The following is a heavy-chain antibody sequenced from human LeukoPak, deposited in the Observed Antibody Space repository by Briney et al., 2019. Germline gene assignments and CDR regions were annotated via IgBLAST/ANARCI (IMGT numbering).Heavy chain of an antibody. CDR3: ARSHGSGSYYNLNDY. J-gene: IGHJ4*02. CDR1: GGSISSYY. CDR2: IYYSGST. V-gene: IGHV4-59*01. Sequence: PSETLSLTCTVSGGSISSYYWNWIRQPPGKGLEWIGYIYYSGSTNYNPSLKSRVTISVDTSKNQFSLRLSSVTAADTAVYYCARSHGSGSYYNLNDYWGQGTLVTVSS. D-gene: IGHD3-10*01.